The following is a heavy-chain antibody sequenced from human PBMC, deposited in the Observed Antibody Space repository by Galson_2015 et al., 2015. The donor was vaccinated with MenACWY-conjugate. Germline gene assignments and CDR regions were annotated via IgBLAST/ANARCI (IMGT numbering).Heavy chain of an antibody. CDR1: RFSVSNSY. CDR3: ARAAARWVVRAAFDM. Sequence: SLRLSCAASRFSVSNSYVSWVRLAPGKGLEWLSVIYSDGSTYYGDAATGRFTFSRDNSKNTVYLQMYSLKFEDTAVYYCARAAARWVVRAAFDMWGHGTMVTVSS. CDR2: IYSDGST. J-gene: IGHJ3*02. D-gene: IGHD2-21*01. V-gene: IGHV3-66*02.